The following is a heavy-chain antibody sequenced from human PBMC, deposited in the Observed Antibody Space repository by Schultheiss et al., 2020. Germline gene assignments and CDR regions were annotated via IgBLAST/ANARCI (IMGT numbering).Heavy chain of an antibody. J-gene: IGHJ5*02. CDR2: IYYSGST. CDR3: ARKGSYSSGWYIPRNWFDP. D-gene: IGHD6-19*01. V-gene: IGHV4-31*03. CDR1: GGSISSSSYY. Sequence: SETLSLTCTVSGGSISSSSYYWGWIRQPPGKCLEWIGYIYYSGSTYYNPSLKSRVTISVDTSKNQFSLKLSSVTAADTAVYYCARKGSYSSGWYIPRNWFDPWGQGTLVNGYS.